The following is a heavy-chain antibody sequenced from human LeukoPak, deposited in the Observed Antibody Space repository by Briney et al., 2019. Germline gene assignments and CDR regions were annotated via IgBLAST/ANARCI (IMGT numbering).Heavy chain of an antibody. CDR3: ARAVAVAGSYDY. V-gene: IGHV3-53*01. J-gene: IGHJ4*02. CDR2: IYTGGST. D-gene: IGHD6-19*01. Sequence: GGSLRLSCAASGFTVSSNYMTWVRQAPGKGLEWVSVIYTGGSTYYADSVKGRFTISRDNSKNTLYLQMNSLRAEDTAVYFCARAVAVAGSYDYWGQGTLVTVSS. CDR1: GFTVSSNY.